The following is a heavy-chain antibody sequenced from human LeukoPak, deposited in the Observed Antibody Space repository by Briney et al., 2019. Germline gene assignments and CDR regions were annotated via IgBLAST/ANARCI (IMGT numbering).Heavy chain of an antibody. CDR2: INHSGST. Sequence: PSETLSLTCAVYGGSFSGYYWSWIRQPLGKGLEWIGEINHSGSTNYNPSLKSRVTISVDTSKNQFSLKLSSVTAADTAVYYCARASQGLWFRYWFDPWGQGTLVTVSS. CDR1: GGSFSGYY. D-gene: IGHD3-10*01. J-gene: IGHJ5*02. CDR3: ARASQGLWFRYWFDP. V-gene: IGHV4-34*01.